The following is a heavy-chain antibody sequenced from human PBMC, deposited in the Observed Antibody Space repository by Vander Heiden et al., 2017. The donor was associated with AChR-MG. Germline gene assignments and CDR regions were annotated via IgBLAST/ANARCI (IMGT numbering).Heavy chain of an antibody. D-gene: IGHD3-3*01. J-gene: IGHJ3*02. CDR3: ARDLVYYDFWSGYDAFDI. CDR2: IKQDGSEK. V-gene: IGHV3-7*01. Sequence: EVQLVESGGGLVQPGGSLSLSCAASGFTLSSYWVSWVRQAPGKGLEWVANIKQDGSEKYYVDSVKGRFTISRDNAKNSLYLQMNSLRAEDTAVYYCARDLVYYDFWSGYDAFDIWGQGTMVTVSS. CDR1: GFTLSSYW.